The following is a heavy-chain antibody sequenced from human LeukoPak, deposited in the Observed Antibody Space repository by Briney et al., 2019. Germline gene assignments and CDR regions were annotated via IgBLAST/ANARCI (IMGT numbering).Heavy chain of an antibody. CDR2: IRGSGGSP. CDR1: GFTFSTNA. Sequence: GGSRRLSCAASGFTFSTNAMSGVRRAPGKGRGWSSAIRGSGGSPYYADSVNGRFTISRDNSKNPLYLQMNRLRAEDTAVYYCAKNGVPVRIWGQGTLVTVSS. D-gene: IGHD4-17*01. CDR3: AKNGVPVRI. J-gene: IGHJ4*02. V-gene: IGHV3-23*01.